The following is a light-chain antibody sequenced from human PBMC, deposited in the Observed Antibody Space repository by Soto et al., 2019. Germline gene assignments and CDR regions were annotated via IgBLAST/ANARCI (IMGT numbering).Light chain of an antibody. V-gene: IGLV2-14*01. CDR1: SSDIGGYEY. Sequence: QSVLTQPASMSGSPGQAITISCTGTSSDIGGYEYVSWYPHHPVKAPRLMIFEVSNRPSGVSNRFSGSKSGNTASLTISGLQAEDEADYYCAAYTSSRTYVFGTGTKLTVL. J-gene: IGLJ1*01. CDR3: AAYTSSRTYV. CDR2: EVS.